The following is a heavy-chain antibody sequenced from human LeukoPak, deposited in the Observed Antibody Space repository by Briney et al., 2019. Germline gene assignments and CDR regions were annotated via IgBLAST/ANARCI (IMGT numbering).Heavy chain of an antibody. D-gene: IGHD1-26*01. J-gene: IGHJ4*02. V-gene: IGHV3-48*03. Sequence: GGSLRLSCVASGFTFSSSEMNWVRQAPGEGLEWVSHISSSGNVIYYADSVRGRFTISRDNAKNSQYLQMNSLRAEDTAVYYCARDLFRWDLPGSYYFDYWGQGTLVTVSS. CDR2: ISSSGNVI. CDR3: ARDLFRWDLPGSYYFDY. CDR1: GFTFSSSE.